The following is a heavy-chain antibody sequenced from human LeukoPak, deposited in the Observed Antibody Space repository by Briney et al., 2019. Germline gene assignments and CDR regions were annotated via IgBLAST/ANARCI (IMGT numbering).Heavy chain of an antibody. J-gene: IGHJ4*02. V-gene: IGHV4-38-2*02. D-gene: IGHD3-10*01. Sequence: PSETLSLTCTVSGYSISSGYYWGWIRQPPGKGLEWIGSIYHSGSTYYNPSLKSRVTISVDTSKNQFSLKLSSVTAADTAVYYCARDPGFGELLFDYWGQGTMVTVSS. CDR3: ARDPGFGELLFDY. CDR2: IYHSGST. CDR1: GYSISSGYY.